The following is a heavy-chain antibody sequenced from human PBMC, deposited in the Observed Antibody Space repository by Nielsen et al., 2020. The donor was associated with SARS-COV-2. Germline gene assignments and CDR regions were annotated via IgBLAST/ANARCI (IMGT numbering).Heavy chain of an antibody. CDR3: TKGRYYGLDV. CDR2: IYSGGST. J-gene: IGHJ6*02. CDR1: GFIVSDKY. V-gene: IGHV3-66*01. D-gene: IGHD2-8*01. Sequence: GGSLRLPCAASGFIVSDKYMSWVRQAPGKGLECVSVIYSGGSTYYADSVKGRFTVSRDNTKNTLYLQMNSLRAEDTAVYYCTKGRYYGLDVWGQGTTVTVSS.